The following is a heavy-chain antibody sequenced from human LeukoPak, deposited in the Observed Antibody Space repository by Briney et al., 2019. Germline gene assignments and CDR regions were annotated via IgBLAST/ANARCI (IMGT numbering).Heavy chain of an antibody. D-gene: IGHD2/OR15-2a*01. CDR3: ARNEVVLDGAFDI. Sequence: SETLSLTCAVYGGSFSGYYWSWIRQPPGKGLEWIGEINHSGTTNYNPSLKSRVTISVDTSKNQFSLKLSSVTAADTAVYYCARNEVVLDGAFDIWGQGTMVTVSS. J-gene: IGHJ3*02. CDR1: GGSFSGYY. CDR2: INHSGTT. V-gene: IGHV4-34*01.